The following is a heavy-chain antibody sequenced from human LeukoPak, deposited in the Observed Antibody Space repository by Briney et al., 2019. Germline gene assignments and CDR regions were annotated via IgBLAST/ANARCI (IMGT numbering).Heavy chain of an antibody. Sequence: GRSLRLSCAASGFTFISYAMHWVRQAPGKGLEWVTLISYDGSNKYYADSVKGRFTISRDNSKNTLYLQMNSLRAEDTAVYYCARELRGSSFDYWGQGTLVTVSS. J-gene: IGHJ4*02. V-gene: IGHV3-30-3*01. CDR3: ARELRGSSFDY. CDR2: ISYDGSNK. CDR1: GFTFISYA. D-gene: IGHD3-16*01.